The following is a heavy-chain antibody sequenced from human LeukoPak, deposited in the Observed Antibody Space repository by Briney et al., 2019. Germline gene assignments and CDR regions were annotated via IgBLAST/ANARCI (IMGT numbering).Heavy chain of an antibody. CDR2: INWNGGST. D-gene: IGHD2-21*02. Sequence: GGSLRLSCAASGFTFSSYAMHWVRQAPGKGLEWVSGINWNGGSTGYADSVKGRFTISRDNAKNSLYLQMNSQRAEDTAVYYCARAGRAVVTAGYYYMDVWGKGTTVTVSS. J-gene: IGHJ6*03. CDR1: GFTFSSYA. CDR3: ARAGRAVVTAGYYYMDV. V-gene: IGHV3-20*04.